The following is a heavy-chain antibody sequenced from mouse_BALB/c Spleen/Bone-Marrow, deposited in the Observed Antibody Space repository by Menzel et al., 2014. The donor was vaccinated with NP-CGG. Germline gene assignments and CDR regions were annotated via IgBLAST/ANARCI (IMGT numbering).Heavy chain of an antibody. Sequence: EVKLMESGGGLVQSGGSRKLSCAASGFTFSSFGMHWVRQAPEKGLEWVAYISSGGSSIYIADTMKGRLTISRDNPENTLFLQLTGLRSEDTAIYYCARGGLLDYFAYWGQGTTLTVSS. CDR1: GFTFSSFG. CDR2: ISSGGSSI. J-gene: IGHJ2*01. CDR3: ARGGLLDYFAY. V-gene: IGHV5-17*02. D-gene: IGHD2-3*01.